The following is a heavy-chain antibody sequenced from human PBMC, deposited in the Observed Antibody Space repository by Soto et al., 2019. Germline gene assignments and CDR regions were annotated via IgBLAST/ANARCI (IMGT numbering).Heavy chain of an antibody. D-gene: IGHD1-7*01. V-gene: IGHV3-15*01. CDR3: TTARRNSYGMDV. CDR2: IKSNADGGTI. Sequence: GGSLRLSCAASEFTFSKAWLSWVRQAPGKGQERVCRIKSNADGGTIDYSSPVKARFTISRDDSKNMLYLQMNSLKTEDTAVYYCTTARRNSYGMDVWGQGTTVTVSS. CDR1: EFTFSKAW. J-gene: IGHJ6*02.